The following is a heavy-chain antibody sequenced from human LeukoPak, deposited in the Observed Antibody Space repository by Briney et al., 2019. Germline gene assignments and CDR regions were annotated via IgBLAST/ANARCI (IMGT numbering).Heavy chain of an antibody. Sequence: SVKVSCKASGGTFSSYAISWVRQAPGQGLEWMGGIIPIFGTANYAQKFQGRVTITTDESTSTAYMELSNLRSEDTAVYYCARGSRWGNIVVVQAAIVFDIGGKGKMVTVSS. V-gene: IGHV1-69*05. CDR3: ARGSRWGNIVVVQAAIVFDI. CDR2: IIPIFGTA. D-gene: IGHD2-2*02. J-gene: IGHJ3*02. CDR1: GGTFSSYA.